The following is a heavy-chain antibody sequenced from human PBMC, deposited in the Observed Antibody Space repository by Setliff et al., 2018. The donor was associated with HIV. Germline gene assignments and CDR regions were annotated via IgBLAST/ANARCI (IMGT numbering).Heavy chain of an antibody. V-gene: IGHV4-34*01. Sequence: SETLSLTWAVYGGSFSGYFWNWIRQPPGKGLEWIGAINHYGGTNYNPSLKSRVTMSVDTSKNQFSLRLSSVTAADTAVYYCARDPAGGATSAHAFDIWGQGTMVTVSS. CDR2: INHYGGT. CDR1: GGSFSGYF. CDR3: ARDPAGGATSAHAFDI. D-gene: IGHD1-26*01. J-gene: IGHJ3*02.